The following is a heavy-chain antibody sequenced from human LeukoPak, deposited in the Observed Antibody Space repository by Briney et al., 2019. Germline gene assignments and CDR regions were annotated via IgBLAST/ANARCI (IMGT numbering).Heavy chain of an antibody. V-gene: IGHV3-23*01. CDR2: ISGDGGST. CDR1: GFTLTSYA. CDR3: AKGTATSCYTGFDY. J-gene: IGHJ4*02. Sequence: AGGSLRLSCAASGFTLTSYAMNWVHQTPGKGLEWVSVISGDGGSTFYADSVNGRFTISRDNSKNTLFLQMNSLRADDTALYYCAKGTATSCYTGFDYWGQGTLVTVSS. D-gene: IGHD2-2*02.